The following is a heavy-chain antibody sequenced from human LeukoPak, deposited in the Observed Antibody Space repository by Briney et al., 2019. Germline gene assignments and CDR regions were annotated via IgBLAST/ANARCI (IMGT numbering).Heavy chain of an antibody. CDR2: ISTYNDKT. J-gene: IGHJ4*02. CDR3: ARESGSGSYSAY. V-gene: IGHV1-18*01. Sequence: GASVKVSCKASGYTSTSYGIGWVRQAPGQGLEWMGWISTYNDKTNYAQKFQGRVTMTIDTSTSTAHMELRSLRSDDTAVYYCARESGSGSYSAYWGQGTLVTVSS. CDR1: GYTSTSYG. D-gene: IGHD3-10*01.